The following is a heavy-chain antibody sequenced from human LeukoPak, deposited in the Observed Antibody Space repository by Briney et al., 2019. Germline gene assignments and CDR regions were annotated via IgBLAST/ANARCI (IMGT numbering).Heavy chain of an antibody. V-gene: IGHV1-18*04. CDR2: ISAYNGNT. CDR1: GYTFTGYY. Sequence: GASVKVSCKASGYTFTGYYMHWVRQAPGQGLEWMGWISAYNGNTNYAQKLQGRVTMTTDTSTSTAYMELRSLRSDDTAVYYCARYLDIVVVVAATGHGYFDYWGQGTLVTVSS. CDR3: ARYLDIVVVVAATGHGYFDY. D-gene: IGHD2-15*01. J-gene: IGHJ4*02.